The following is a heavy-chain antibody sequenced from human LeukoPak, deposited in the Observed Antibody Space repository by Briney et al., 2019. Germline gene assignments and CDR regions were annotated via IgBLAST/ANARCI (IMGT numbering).Heavy chain of an antibody. V-gene: IGHV1-8*01. CDR2: MNPNSGNT. Sequence: ASVKVSCKASGYTFTSNDINWVRQATGQGREWMGWMNPNSGNTGYAQKFQGRVTMTRNTSISTAYMELSSLRSEDTAVYYCARGGDSSGHTDYWGQGTLVTVSS. CDR3: ARGGDSSGHTDY. D-gene: IGHD3-22*01. CDR1: GYTFTSND. J-gene: IGHJ4*02.